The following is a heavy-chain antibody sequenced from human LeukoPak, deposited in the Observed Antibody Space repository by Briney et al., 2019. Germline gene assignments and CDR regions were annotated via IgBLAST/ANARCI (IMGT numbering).Heavy chain of an antibody. CDR3: AKDAERGFDYSNSLEY. J-gene: IGHJ4*02. CDR2: IWSDGTEK. V-gene: IGHV3-33*03. CDR1: GFTFSGYG. D-gene: IGHD4-11*01. Sequence: GGSLRLSCAASGFTFSGYGMHWVRQAPGKGLEWVAVIWSDGTEKYYADSVKGRFTISRDNSKNTLYLEMNSLRGEDTAVYYCAKDAERGFDYSNSLEYWGLGTLVTVSS.